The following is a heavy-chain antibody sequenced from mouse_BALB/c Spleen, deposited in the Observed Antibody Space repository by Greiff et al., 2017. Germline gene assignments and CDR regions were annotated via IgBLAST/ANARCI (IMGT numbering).Heavy chain of an antibody. CDR3: ARDRVYDGYSPAMDY. D-gene: IGHD2-3*01. V-gene: IGHV2-9*02. Sequence: VQLQQSGPGLVAPSQSLSITCTVSGFSLTSYGVHWVRQPPGKGLEWLGVIWAGGSTNYNSALMSRLSISKDNSKSQVFLKMNSLQTDDTAMYYCARDRVYDGYSPAMDYWGQGTSVTVSS. CDR1: GFSLTSYG. CDR2: IWAGGST. J-gene: IGHJ4*01.